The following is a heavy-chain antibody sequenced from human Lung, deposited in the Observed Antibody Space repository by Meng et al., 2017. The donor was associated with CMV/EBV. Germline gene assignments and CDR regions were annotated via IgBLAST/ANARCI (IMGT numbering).Heavy chain of an antibody. CDR1: GFNFNGYS. Sequence: GGSLRLSCAASGFNFNGYSMGWVRQAPGKGLEWIASISANSATIYYADSMRGRFTVSRDNGEDSLYLHINTLRADDTAVYFCARAPLRWPLKNYFDYWGQGALVTVSS. D-gene: IGHD5-24*01. CDR3: ARAPLRWPLKNYFDY. J-gene: IGHJ4*02. CDR2: ISANSATI. V-gene: IGHV3-21*01.